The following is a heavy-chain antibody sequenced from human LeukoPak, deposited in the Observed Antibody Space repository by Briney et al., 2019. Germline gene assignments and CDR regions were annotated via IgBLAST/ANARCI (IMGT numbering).Heavy chain of an antibody. V-gene: IGHV4-4*02. D-gene: IGHD3-22*01. Sequence: PSETLSLTCAVSGGSVSHSNWWTWVRQSPGKGLEWIGEVHPSEGTNYNPSLKSRVTISLDKSKNQFSLKLSSVTAADTAVYYCDTYYYDSSGYYSFGRWGQGTLVTVSS. CDR3: DTYYYDSSGYYSFGR. J-gene: IGHJ5*02. CDR2: VHPSEGT. CDR1: GGSVSHSNW.